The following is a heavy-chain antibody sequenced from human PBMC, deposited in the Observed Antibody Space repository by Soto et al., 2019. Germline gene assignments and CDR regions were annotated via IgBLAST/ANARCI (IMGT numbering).Heavy chain of an antibody. J-gene: IGHJ4*02. D-gene: IGHD1-7*01. CDR1: GASISDYS. CDR2: ISSTGNI. Sequence: QVQLQESGPGLVKPSETLSLTCTVSGASISDYSWSWIRQPAGKGLEWMGRISSTGNIHYYPSFRSRFTMSIDASRDQFSLRLTSVTAADTAVYYCASESGDNWTYAAHGGQGTQVIVSS. V-gene: IGHV4-4*07. CDR3: ASESGDNWTYAAH.